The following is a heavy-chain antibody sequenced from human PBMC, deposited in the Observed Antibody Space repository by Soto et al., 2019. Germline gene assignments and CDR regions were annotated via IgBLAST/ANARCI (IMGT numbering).Heavy chain of an antibody. Sequence: EVQLLESGGGLVQPGGSLRLSCAGSGFTFSSYAMSWVRQAPGKGLEWVSGISGSGGSTYQADSVKGRFTISRDNSKNTLYLKMNSLRAEDTAVYYCAKDPKDYGDYNTWYFDLWGRGTLVTVSS. CDR2: ISGSGGST. V-gene: IGHV3-23*01. CDR3: AKDPKDYGDYNTWYFDL. CDR1: GFTFSSYA. J-gene: IGHJ2*01. D-gene: IGHD4-17*01.